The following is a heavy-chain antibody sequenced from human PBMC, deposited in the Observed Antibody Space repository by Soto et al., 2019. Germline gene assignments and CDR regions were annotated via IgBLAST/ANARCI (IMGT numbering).Heavy chain of an antibody. Sequence: SETLSLTCTVSGGSISSYYWSWIRQPPGKGLEWIGYIYYSGSTNYNPSLKSRVTISVDTSKNQFSLKLSSVTAADTAVYYCARGRYYDILTGYYNVIGGWFDPWGQGTLVTVSS. J-gene: IGHJ5*02. CDR1: GGSISSYY. CDR3: ARGRYYDILTGYYNVIGGWFDP. CDR2: IYYSGST. V-gene: IGHV4-59*01. D-gene: IGHD3-9*01.